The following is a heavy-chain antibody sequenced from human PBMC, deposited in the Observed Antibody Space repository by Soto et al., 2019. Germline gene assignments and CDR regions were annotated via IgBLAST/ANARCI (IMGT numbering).Heavy chain of an antibody. CDR3: ARMDGSGYYGSCFDY. D-gene: IGHD3-22*01. Sequence: SCKASGYTFTSYAMHWVRQAPGKGLEWVAIISYDGSNKYYADSVKGRFTISRDNSKSTLFLQMNSLRAEDTAVYFCARMDGSGYYGSCFDYWGQGTLVTVS. CDR2: ISYDGSNK. CDR1: GYTFTSYA. V-gene: IGHV3-30-3*01. J-gene: IGHJ4*02.